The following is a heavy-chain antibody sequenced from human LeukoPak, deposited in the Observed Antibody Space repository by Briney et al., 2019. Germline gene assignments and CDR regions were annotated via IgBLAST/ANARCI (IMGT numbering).Heavy chain of an antibody. CDR2: ISGSGGST. D-gene: IGHD2-2*01. Sequence: GGSLRLSCAASGFTFSSYAMSWVRQAPGKGLEWVSAISGSGGSTYYADSVKGRFTISRDNSKNTLYLQMNSLRAEDTAVYYCARDSRTSFGGSRFDPWGQGTLVTVSS. V-gene: IGHV3-23*01. J-gene: IGHJ5*02. CDR3: ARDSRTSFGGSRFDP. CDR1: GFTFSSYA.